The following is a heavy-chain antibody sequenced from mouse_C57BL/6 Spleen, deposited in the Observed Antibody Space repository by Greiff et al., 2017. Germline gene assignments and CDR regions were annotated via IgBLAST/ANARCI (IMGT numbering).Heavy chain of an antibody. CDR2: IDPSDSYT. CDR1: GYTFTSYW. CDR3: ARIEYDYDGFAY. J-gene: IGHJ3*01. Sequence: VQLQQPGAELVMPGASVKLSCKASGYTFTSYWMHWVKQRPGQGLEWIGEIDPSDSYTNYNQKFKGKSTLTVDKSSSTAYMQLSSLTSEDSAVYYCARIEYDYDGFAYWGQGTLVTVSA. V-gene: IGHV1-69*01. D-gene: IGHD2-4*01.